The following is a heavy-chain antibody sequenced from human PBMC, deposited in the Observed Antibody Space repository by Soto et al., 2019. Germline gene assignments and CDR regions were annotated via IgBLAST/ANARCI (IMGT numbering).Heavy chain of an antibody. J-gene: IGHJ6*02. V-gene: IGHV3-74*01. D-gene: IGHD3-3*01. CDR3: ARDPVNYDFWSGYPRPSGMDV. CDR1: VFTFSSYW. CDR2: INSDGSST. Sequence: WWSLRLSCSASVFTFSSYWMHWFRQAPGKGLVWVSRINSDGSSTSYADSVKGRFTISRDNAKNTLYLQMNSLRAEDTAVYYCARDPVNYDFWSGYPRPSGMDVWGQGTTVTVS.